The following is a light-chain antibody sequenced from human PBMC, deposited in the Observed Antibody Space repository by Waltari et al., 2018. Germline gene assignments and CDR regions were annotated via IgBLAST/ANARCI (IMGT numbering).Light chain of an antibody. Sequence: VVMTQSPLSLPVTLGQPASISCRSSKSLVHSDGNTHLNWLQQRPGQSPRRLIFKVSNPESGVPDRFSGSGSGTDFTLKISRVEAEDVGVYYCMQGTHWPYTFGQGTKLEIK. CDR3: MQGTHWPYT. CDR2: KVS. CDR1: KSLVHSDGNTH. V-gene: IGKV2-30*02. J-gene: IGKJ2*01.